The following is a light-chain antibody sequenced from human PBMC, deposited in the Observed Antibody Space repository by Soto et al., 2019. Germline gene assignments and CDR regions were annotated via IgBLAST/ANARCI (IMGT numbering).Light chain of an antibody. CDR1: QTISSW. V-gene: IGKV1-5*03. CDR3: QQANNWPQT. J-gene: IGKJ1*01. Sequence: DIQLTQSPSTLSGSVGDRVTINCRASQTISSWLAWYQQKPGKAPKLLIYKASTLKSGIPSRFSGSGSGTDFTLSIHSLQPEDFAIYYCQQANNWPQTFGQGTKVDIK. CDR2: KAS.